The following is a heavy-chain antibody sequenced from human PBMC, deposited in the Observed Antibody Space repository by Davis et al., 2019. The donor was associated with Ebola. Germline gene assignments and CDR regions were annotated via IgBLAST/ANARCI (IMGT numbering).Heavy chain of an antibody. Sequence: MPSETLSLTCTVSGGSISSSSYYWGWIRQPPGKGLAWIGSIYYSGSTYYNPSLKSRVTISVDTSKNQFSLKLSSVTAADTAVYYCAREWFGESYYFDYWGQGTLVTVSS. CDR2: IYYSGST. J-gene: IGHJ4*02. CDR3: AREWFGESYYFDY. D-gene: IGHD3-10*01. V-gene: IGHV4-39*07. CDR1: GGSISSSSYY.